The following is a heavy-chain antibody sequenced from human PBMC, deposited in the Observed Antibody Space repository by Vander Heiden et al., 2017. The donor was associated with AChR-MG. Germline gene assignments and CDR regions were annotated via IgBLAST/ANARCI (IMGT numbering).Heavy chain of an antibody. J-gene: IGHJ4*02. Sequence: HLQRSAPGLVTPSPTVSRPCAISGDGVSGHTVTWTWIRQSPSRGLEGLGRTYYRSKWYNDYAISVKSRIAINPDTSKNQFTLQLNSVTPEDTAVYYCVRGRGTFDYWGQGILVTVSS. CDR2: TYYRSKWYN. CDR3: VRGRGTFDY. V-gene: IGHV6-1*01. CDR1: GDGVSGHTVT.